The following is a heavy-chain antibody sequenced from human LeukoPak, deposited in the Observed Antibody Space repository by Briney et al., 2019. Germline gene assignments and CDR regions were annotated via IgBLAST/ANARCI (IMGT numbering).Heavy chain of an antibody. CDR2: IVVGSGNT. D-gene: IGHD4-17*01. Sequence: GTSVKVSCKASGFTFTSSAMQCVRQARGQRLEWIGWIVVGSGNTNYAQKFKERVTITRDMSTSTAYMELSSLRSEDTAVYYCAAVNYNDYGDYYYGMDVWGQGTTVTVSS. J-gene: IGHJ6*02. CDR1: GFTFTSSA. CDR3: AAVNYNDYGDYYYGMDV. V-gene: IGHV1-58*02.